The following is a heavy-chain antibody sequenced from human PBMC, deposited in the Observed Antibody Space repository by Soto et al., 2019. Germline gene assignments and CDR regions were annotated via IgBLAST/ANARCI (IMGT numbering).Heavy chain of an antibody. CDR1: GGSISSSSYY. Sequence: QLQLQESGPGLVKPSETLSLTCTVSGGSISSSSYYWGLIRQPPGKGLEWIGTIYYTGSTFYNPSLKSRVTISVDTSKIQFSLKLSSVTAADTAVYYCAKDSRSSSYTSGPHWGQGTMVTVSS. CDR3: AKDSRSSSYTSGPH. CDR2: IYYTGST. J-gene: IGHJ3*01. D-gene: IGHD3-22*01. V-gene: IGHV4-39*01.